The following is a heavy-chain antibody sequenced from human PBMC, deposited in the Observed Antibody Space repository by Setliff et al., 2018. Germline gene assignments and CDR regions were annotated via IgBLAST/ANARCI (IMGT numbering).Heavy chain of an antibody. CDR2: IIPIFGTA. Sequence: ASVKVSCKASGGTFSSYAISWVRQAPGQGLEWMGGIIPIFGTANYAQKFQGRVTITADESTSTAYMELSSLRSEDTAVYYCARGAGTTFPSLYNWFDPWGQGTLVTVSS. V-gene: IGHV1-69*13. D-gene: IGHD1-7*01. CDR3: ARGAGTTFPSLYNWFDP. J-gene: IGHJ5*02. CDR1: GGTFSSYA.